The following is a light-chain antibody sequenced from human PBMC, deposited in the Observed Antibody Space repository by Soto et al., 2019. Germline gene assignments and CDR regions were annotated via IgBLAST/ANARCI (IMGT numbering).Light chain of an antibody. CDR1: SSDVGTYNL. CDR3: CSYADSTTYV. V-gene: IGLV2-23*01. J-gene: IGLJ1*01. Sequence: QSALTQPASVSGSRGQSITISCTGTSSDVGTYNLVSWYQQHPGKAPKRMIYEGSKWPSGVSNRFSGSKSGNTASLTISGLQAEDEADYYCCSYADSTTYVFGTGTKLTVL. CDR2: EGS.